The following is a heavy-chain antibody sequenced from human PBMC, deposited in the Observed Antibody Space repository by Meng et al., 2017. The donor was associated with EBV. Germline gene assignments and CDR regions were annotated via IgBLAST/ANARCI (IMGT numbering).Heavy chain of an antibody. CDR2: IYWDDDK. Sequence: QITLKEVGPTLVKPTQTLTLTFTFSGFSLSTSGVGVGWIRQPPGKALEWLALIYWDDDKRYSPSLKSRLTITKDTSKNQVVLTMTNMDPVDTATYYCAHRRDEYSSSWYGWFDPWGQGTLVTVSS. CDR1: GFSLSTSGVG. D-gene: IGHD6-13*01. J-gene: IGHJ5*02. CDR3: AHRRDEYSSSWYGWFDP. V-gene: IGHV2-5*02.